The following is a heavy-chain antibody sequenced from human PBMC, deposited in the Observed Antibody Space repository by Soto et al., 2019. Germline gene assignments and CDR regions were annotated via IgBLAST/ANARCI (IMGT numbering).Heavy chain of an antibody. V-gene: IGHV5-51*01. Sequence: GESLKISCKGSGYSFTSYWIGWVRQMPGKGLEWMGIIYPGDSDTRYSPSFQGQVTISADKSISTAYLQWSTLQASDTGIYYCARATIFGVIIDYALDLWGQGTSVTVSS. CDR1: GYSFTSYW. D-gene: IGHD3-3*01. CDR2: IYPGDSDT. J-gene: IGHJ6*02. CDR3: ARATIFGVIIDYALDL.